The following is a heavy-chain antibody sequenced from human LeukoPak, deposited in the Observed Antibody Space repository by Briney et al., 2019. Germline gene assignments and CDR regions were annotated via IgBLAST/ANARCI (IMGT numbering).Heavy chain of an antibody. CDR2: INPNSGGT. CDR3: ARASQRITMIVQVPGDY. D-gene: IGHD3-22*01. V-gene: IGHV1-2*02. CDR1: GYTFTGYY. J-gene: IGHJ4*02. Sequence: ASVKVSCKASGYTFTGYYMHWVRQAPGQGLEWMGWINPNSGGTNYAQKFQGRVTMTRDTSISTAYMELSRLRSDDTAVYYCARASQRITMIVQVPGDYWGQGTLVTVSS.